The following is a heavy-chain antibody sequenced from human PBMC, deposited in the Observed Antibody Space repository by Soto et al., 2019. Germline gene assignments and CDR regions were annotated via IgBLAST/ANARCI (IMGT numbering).Heavy chain of an antibody. CDR1: GGTFSRHA. CDR2: INPNSGGT. Sequence: QVQLVQSGAEVRKPGSSVKVSCKASGGTFSRHAISWVRQAPGQGLEWMGWINPNSGGTNYAQKFQGRVTMTRDTSISTAYMELSRLRSDDTAVYYCAREGVDDYVWGSYRRRGGFDYWGQGTLVTVSS. D-gene: IGHD3-16*02. CDR3: AREGVDDYVWGSYRRRGGFDY. J-gene: IGHJ4*02. V-gene: IGHV1-2*02.